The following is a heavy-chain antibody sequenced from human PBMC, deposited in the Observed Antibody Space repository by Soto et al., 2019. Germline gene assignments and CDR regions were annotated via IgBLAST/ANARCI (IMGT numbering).Heavy chain of an antibody. D-gene: IGHD5-18*01. J-gene: IGHJ4*02. V-gene: IGHV4-31*03. Sequence: SETLSLTCTVSGGSISSGGYYWSWIRQHPGKGLEWIGYIYYSGSTYYNPSLKSRVTISVDTSKNQFSLKLSSVTAADTAVYYCARGIQLWLLGNYFDYWGQGTLVTVSS. CDR3: ARGIQLWLLGNYFDY. CDR2: IYYSGST. CDR1: GGSISSGGYY.